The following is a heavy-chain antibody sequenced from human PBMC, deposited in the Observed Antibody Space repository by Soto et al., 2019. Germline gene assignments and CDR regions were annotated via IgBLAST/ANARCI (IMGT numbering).Heavy chain of an antibody. D-gene: IGHD4-17*01. CDR3: ARDGYGDYGENYFDY. J-gene: IGHJ4*02. Sequence: ASVKVSCKASGYTFTSYYMHWVRQAPGQGLEWMGIINPSGGSTSYAQKFQGRVTMTRDTSTSTVYMELSSLRSEDTAVYYCARDGYGDYGENYFDYWGQGTLVTVSS. CDR2: INPSGGST. CDR1: GYTFTSYY. V-gene: IGHV1-46*03.